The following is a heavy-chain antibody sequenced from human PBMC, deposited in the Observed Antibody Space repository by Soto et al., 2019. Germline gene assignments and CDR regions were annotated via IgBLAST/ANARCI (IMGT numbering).Heavy chain of an antibody. V-gene: IGHV1-18*01. Sequence: ASVKVSCKASGYTFTSYGISWVRQAPGQGLEWMGWISAYNGNTNYAQKLQGRVTMTTDTSTSTAYMELRSLRSDDTAVYYCARDLRTTGYYGMDVWGQGTTVTIYS. J-gene: IGHJ6*02. CDR3: ARDLRTTGYYGMDV. CDR1: GYTFTSYG. CDR2: ISAYNGNT.